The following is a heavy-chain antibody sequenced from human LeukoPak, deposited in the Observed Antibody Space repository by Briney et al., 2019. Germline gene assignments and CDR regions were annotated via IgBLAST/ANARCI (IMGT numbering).Heavy chain of an antibody. CDR3: AKKLRHSSSWYGRGYYFDY. Sequence: GGSLRLSCAASGFTFSSYAMSWVRQAPGKGLEWVSAISGSGGSTYYADSVKGRFTISRDNSKNTLYLQMNSLRAADTAVYYCAKKLRHSSSWYGRGYYFDYWGQGTLVTVSS. D-gene: IGHD6-13*01. V-gene: IGHV3-23*01. CDR1: GFTFSSYA. CDR2: ISGSGGST. J-gene: IGHJ4*02.